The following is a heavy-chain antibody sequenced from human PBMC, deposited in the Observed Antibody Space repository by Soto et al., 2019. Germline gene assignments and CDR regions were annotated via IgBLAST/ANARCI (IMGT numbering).Heavy chain of an antibody. CDR1: GFTFSSYG. V-gene: IGHV3-30*18. J-gene: IGHJ4*02. D-gene: IGHD3-10*01. Sequence: QVQLVESGGGVVQPGRSLRLSCAASGFTFSSYGMHWVRQAPGKGLEWVAVISYDGSNKYYADSVKGRFTISRDNSKNTLYLQMNSLRAEDTAVYYCAKDRFRAGTPIDYWGQETLVTVSS. CDR2: ISYDGSNK. CDR3: AKDRFRAGTPIDY.